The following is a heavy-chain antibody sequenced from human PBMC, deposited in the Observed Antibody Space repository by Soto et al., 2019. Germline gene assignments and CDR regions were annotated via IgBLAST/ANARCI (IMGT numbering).Heavy chain of an antibody. CDR2: INIDGTGT. J-gene: IGHJ4*02. Sequence: GGSLRLSCAASGFTFSSYWMHWVRQAPGKGPVWVSHINIDGTGTTYADSVKGRFTVSRDNAKNTLYLQMNSLRAEDTAVYYCARDKSITMVPDYWGQGTLVTVSS. D-gene: IGHD3-10*01. CDR1: GFTFSSYW. V-gene: IGHV3-74*01. CDR3: ARDKSITMVPDY.